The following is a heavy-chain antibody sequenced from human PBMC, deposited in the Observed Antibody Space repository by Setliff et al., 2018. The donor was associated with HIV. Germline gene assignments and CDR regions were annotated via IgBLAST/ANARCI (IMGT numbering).Heavy chain of an antibody. Sequence: ASVKVSCKVSGYTLSELYMHWVRQAPGKGLEWMGGFDPEDGETIYAQKFQGRVTMTEDTSTETAYMGLSSLRSADTAVYYCATGRGYCSGGSCYSFRISISWFDPWGQGTLVTVSS. CDR3: ATGRGYCSGGSCYSFRISISWFDP. D-gene: IGHD2-15*01. V-gene: IGHV1-24*01. J-gene: IGHJ5*02. CDR2: FDPEDGET. CDR1: GYTLSELY.